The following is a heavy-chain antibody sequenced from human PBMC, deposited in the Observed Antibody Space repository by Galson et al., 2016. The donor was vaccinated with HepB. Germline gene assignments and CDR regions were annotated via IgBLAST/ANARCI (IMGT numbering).Heavy chain of an antibody. J-gene: IGHJ5*02. Sequence: QSGAEVKKPGESLKISCKASGYTFTRYGMSWVRQAPGQGLEWMGWISPYDGDRNYAQKLRGRLTMTTDTSTSTVYMELRSLKSDDTAVYYCARDYEYCGGDCYEDCFDPWGQGTLVIVSS. CDR1: GYTFTRYG. V-gene: IGHV1-18*01. D-gene: IGHD2-21*01. CDR3: ARDYEYCGGDCYEDCFDP. CDR2: ISPYDGDR.